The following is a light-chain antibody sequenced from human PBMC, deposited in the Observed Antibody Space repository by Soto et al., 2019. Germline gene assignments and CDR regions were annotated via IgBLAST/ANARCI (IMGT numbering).Light chain of an antibody. Sequence: QSVLTQPPSVSGAPGQRVTISCTGSSSNIGAGYDVHWYQQLPGRAPKLLIYGNTNRPSGFPDRFSGSKSGTSASLAITGLQAEDEADYSCLSFDSSLSVVFGGGTKLTVL. CDR2: GNT. V-gene: IGLV1-40*01. J-gene: IGLJ2*01. CDR3: LSFDSSLSVV. CDR1: SSNIGAGYD.